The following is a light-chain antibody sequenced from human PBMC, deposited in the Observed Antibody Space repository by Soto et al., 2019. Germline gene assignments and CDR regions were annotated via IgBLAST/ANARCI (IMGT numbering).Light chain of an antibody. CDR1: SSDVGSYNR. Sequence: QSVLTQPPSVSGSPGQSVTISCTGTSSDVGSYNRVSWYQQPPGTAPKLMICQVSTRPSGVPDRFSGSKSGNTASLTISGRQAEDEADYYCSSYTSSGTWVFGGGTKVTVL. CDR3: SSYTSSGTWV. CDR2: QVS. V-gene: IGLV2-18*02. J-gene: IGLJ3*02.